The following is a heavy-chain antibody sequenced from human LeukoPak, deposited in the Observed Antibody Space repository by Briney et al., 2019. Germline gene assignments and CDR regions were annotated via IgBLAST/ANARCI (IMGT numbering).Heavy chain of an antibody. CDR1: GFTFSSYA. Sequence: GGSLRLSCAASGFTFSSYAMSWVRQAPGKGLEWVSVVHSDGTTHYADSVKGRFTISRENAKKSLYLQVSSLRVEDTAVYFCVLGAYWNWGPGTMVTVSS. J-gene: IGHJ3*01. CDR3: VLGAYWN. D-gene: IGHD3-16*01. V-gene: IGHV3-23*03. CDR2: VHSDGTT.